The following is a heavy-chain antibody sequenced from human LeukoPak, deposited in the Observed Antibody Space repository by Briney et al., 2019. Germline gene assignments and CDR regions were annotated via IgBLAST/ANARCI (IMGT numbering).Heavy chain of an antibody. CDR1: GYTFTIYG. J-gene: IGHJ6*02. CDR3: ARDRAIFGASYGMDV. Sequence: GASVNVSCTASGYTFTIYGISWVRQAPGQGLEWMGWISAYNGNTNYAQKLQGRVTMTTDTSTSTAYMELRSLRSDDTAVYYCARDRAIFGASYGMDVWGQGTTVTVSS. V-gene: IGHV1-18*01. CDR2: ISAYNGNT. D-gene: IGHD3-3*01.